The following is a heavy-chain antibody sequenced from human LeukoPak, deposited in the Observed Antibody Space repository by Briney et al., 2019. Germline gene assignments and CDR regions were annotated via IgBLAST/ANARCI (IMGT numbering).Heavy chain of an antibody. CDR3: ASGGDSNYYYYYGMDV. CDR1: GGSISGGSYY. V-gene: IGHV4-61*02. D-gene: IGHD2-21*02. Sequence: SETLSLTCTVSGGSISGGSYYWSWIRQPAGKGLEWIGRIYTSGSTNYNPSLKSRVTISVDTSKNQFSLKLSSVTAADTAVYYCASGGDSNYYYYYGMDVWGQGTTVTVSS. J-gene: IGHJ6*02. CDR2: IYTSGST.